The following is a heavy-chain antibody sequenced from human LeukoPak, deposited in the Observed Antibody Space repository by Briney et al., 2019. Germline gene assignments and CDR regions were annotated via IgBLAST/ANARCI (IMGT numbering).Heavy chain of an antibody. CDR2: IKQDGSEK. CDR3: ARDRVPYYDFWSGTCLDY. V-gene: IGHV3-7*01. D-gene: IGHD3-3*01. CDR1: GFTFSSYS. J-gene: IGHJ4*02. Sequence: GGSLRLSCAASGFTFSSYSMNWVRQAPGKGLEWVANIKQDGSEKYYVDSVKGRFTISRDNAKNSLYLQMNSLRAEDTAVYYCARDRVPYYDFWSGTCLDYWGQGTLVTVSS.